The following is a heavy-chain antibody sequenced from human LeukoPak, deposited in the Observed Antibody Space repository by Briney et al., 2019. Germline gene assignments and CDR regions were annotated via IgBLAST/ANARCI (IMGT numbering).Heavy chain of an antibody. V-gene: IGHV4-39*07. Sequence: SETLSLTCTVSGGSISSSGYYWGWIRQPPGKGLEWIGSIYYSGSTYYNPSLKSRVTISVDTSKNQFSLKLSSVTAADTAVYYCAREDYCGGDCSAFDIWGQGTMVTVSS. CDR2: IYYSGST. CDR1: GGSISSSGYY. CDR3: AREDYCGGDCSAFDI. J-gene: IGHJ3*02. D-gene: IGHD2-21*02.